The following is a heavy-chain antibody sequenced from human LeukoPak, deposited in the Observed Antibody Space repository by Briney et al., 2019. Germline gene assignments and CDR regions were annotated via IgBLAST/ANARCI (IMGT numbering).Heavy chain of an antibody. V-gene: IGHV4-34*01. D-gene: IGHD7-27*01. CDR1: GGSFSGYY. J-gene: IGHJ4*02. CDR3: ARGLNWGSSYFDY. Sequence: SETLSLTCAVYGGSFSGYYWSWIRQPPGKGLEWIGEINHSGSTNYNPSLKRRVTISVDTSKNQFSLKLSSVTAADTAVYYCARGLNWGSSYFDYWGQGTLVTVSS. CDR2: INHSGST.